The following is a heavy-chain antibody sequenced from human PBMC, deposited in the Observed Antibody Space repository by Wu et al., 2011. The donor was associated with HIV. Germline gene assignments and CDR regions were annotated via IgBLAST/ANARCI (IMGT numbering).Heavy chain of an antibody. CDR1: GGTFSSYA. J-gene: IGHJ4*02. Sequence: QVQLVQSGAEVKKPGSSVKVSCKASGGTFSSYAISWVRQAPGQGLEWMGRIIPIYGTSKYAQRFQGRVTITADESTTTAYMELSSLRSEDTGIYFCARNFPAGVAGSEGAFDSWGQGTLVTVSS. D-gene: IGHD6-19*01. CDR2: IIPIYGTS. CDR3: ARNFPAGVAGSEGAFDS. V-gene: IGHV1-69*15.